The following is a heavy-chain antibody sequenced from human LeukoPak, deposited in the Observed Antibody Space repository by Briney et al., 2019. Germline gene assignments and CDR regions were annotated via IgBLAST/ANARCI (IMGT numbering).Heavy chain of an antibody. CDR3: ARVEMATIADY. J-gene: IGHJ4*02. Sequence: GASVKVSCKASGYTFTSYGISWVRQAPGQGLEWMGRISAYNGNTNYAQKLQGRVTMTTDTSTSTAYTELRSLRSDDTAVYYCARVEMATIADYWGQGTLVTVSS. CDR2: ISAYNGNT. D-gene: IGHD5-24*01. V-gene: IGHV1-18*01. CDR1: GYTFTSYG.